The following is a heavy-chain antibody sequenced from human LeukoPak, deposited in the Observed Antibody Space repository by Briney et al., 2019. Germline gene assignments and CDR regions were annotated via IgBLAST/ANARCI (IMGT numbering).Heavy chain of an antibody. J-gene: IGHJ6*03. D-gene: IGHD4-17*01. CDR2: IYSDGSST. V-gene: IGHV3-74*01. CDR3: ARGPLYGEISWYYYMDV. CDR1: GFTFSSYW. Sequence: PGGSLRLSCAASGFTFSSYWMHWVRQAPGKGLVWVSRIYSDGSSTSYADSVKGRFTISRDNAKNTLYLQMNSLRAEDTAVYYCARGPLYGEISWYYYMDVWGKGTTVTVSS.